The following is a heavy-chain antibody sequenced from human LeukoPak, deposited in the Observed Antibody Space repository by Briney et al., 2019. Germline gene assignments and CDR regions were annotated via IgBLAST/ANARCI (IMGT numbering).Heavy chain of an antibody. CDR3: AKDRRLWFGEFDFDY. J-gene: IGHJ4*02. CDR2: ISYDGSNK. CDR1: GFTFSSYG. Sequence: QTGGSLRLSCAASGFTFSSYGMHWIRQAPGKGLEWVAVISYDGSNKYYADSVKGRFTISRDNSKNTLYLQMNSLRAEDTAVYYCAKDRRLWFGEFDFDYWGQGTLVTVSS. D-gene: IGHD3-10*01. V-gene: IGHV3-30*18.